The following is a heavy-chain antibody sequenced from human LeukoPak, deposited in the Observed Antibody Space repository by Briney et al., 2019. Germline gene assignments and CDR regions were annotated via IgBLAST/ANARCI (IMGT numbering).Heavy chain of an antibody. CDR1: GYSFTSYW. V-gene: IGHV5-51*01. CDR2: IYPGDSDT. J-gene: IGHJ4*02. D-gene: IGHD3-22*01. Sequence: QPGESLKISCKGSGYSFTSYWIGWVRQMPGKGLEWMGIIYPGDSDTRYSPSFQGQVTIPADKSISTAYLQWSSLKASDTAMYYCARHKRYYYDSSGYSHFDYWGQGTLVTVSS. CDR3: ARHKRYYYDSSGYSHFDY.